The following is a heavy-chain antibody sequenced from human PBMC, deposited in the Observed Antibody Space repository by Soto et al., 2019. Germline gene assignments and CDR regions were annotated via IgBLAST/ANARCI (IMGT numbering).Heavy chain of an antibody. J-gene: IGHJ5*02. Sequence: SETLSLTCTVSGGSISSGGYYWSWIRQHPGKGLEWIGYIYYSGSTYYNPSLKSRVTISVDTSKNQFSLKLSSVTAADTAVYYCARETVVVVAATRIKWFDPWGQGTLVTVSS. CDR2: IYYSGST. CDR3: ARETVVVVAATRIKWFDP. D-gene: IGHD2-15*01. V-gene: IGHV4-31*03. CDR1: GGSISSGGYY.